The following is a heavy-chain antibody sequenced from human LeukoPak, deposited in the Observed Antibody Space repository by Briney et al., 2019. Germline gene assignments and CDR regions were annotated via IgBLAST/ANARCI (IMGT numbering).Heavy chain of an antibody. J-gene: IGHJ4*02. D-gene: IGHD6-19*01. CDR2: ISYDGSNK. V-gene: IGHV3-30-3*01. CDR1: GFTFSSYA. Sequence: GGSLRLSCAASGFTFSSYAMHWVRQAPGKGLEWVAVISYDGSNKYYADSVKGRFTISRDNSKNTLYLQMNSLRAEDTAVYYCAGSSRVHSGWRYYFDYWGQGTLVTVSS. CDR3: AGSSRVHSGWRYYFDY.